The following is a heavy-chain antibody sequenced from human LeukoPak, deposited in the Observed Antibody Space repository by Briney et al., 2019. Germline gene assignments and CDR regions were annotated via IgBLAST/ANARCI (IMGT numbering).Heavy chain of an antibody. V-gene: IGHV1-18*01. Sequence: GASVKVSRKASGYTFTSYGISWVRQAPGQGLEWMGWISAYNGNTNYAQKLQGRVTMTTDTSTSTAYMELRSLRSDDTAVYYCARDVPFVEMATMAAFDIWGQGTMVTVSS. J-gene: IGHJ3*02. CDR1: GYTFTSYG. CDR3: ARDVPFVEMATMAAFDI. CDR2: ISAYNGNT. D-gene: IGHD5-24*01.